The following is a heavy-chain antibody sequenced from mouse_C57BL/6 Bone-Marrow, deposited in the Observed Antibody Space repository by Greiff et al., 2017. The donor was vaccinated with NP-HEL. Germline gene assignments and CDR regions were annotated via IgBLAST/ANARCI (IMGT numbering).Heavy chain of an antibody. CDR3: ANWDDAY. Sequence: EVNLVESGGGLVQPGGSLKLSCAASGFTFSDYYMYWVRQTPEKRLEWVAYISNGGGSTYYPDTVKGRFTISRDNAKNTLYLQMSRLKSEDTAMYYCANWDDAYWGQGTLVTVSA. CDR1: GFTFSDYY. D-gene: IGHD4-1*02. CDR2: ISNGGGST. J-gene: IGHJ3*01. V-gene: IGHV5-12*01.